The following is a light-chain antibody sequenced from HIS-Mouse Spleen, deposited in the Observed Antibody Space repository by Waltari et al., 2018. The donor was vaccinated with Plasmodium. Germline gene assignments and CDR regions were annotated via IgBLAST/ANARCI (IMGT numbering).Light chain of an antibody. J-gene: IGLJ2*01. CDR1: RSHVGRCNL. CDR3: CSYAGSSTLV. V-gene: IGLV2-23*01. Sequence: QSALPQPASVSGSPGQSIPIPCPGTRSHVGRCNLVSWYQQHPGKAPTLRMYEGSKRPSVVSNRFSGSKSGNTASLTISGLQAEDEADYYCCSYAGSSTLVFGGGTKLTVL. CDR2: EGS.